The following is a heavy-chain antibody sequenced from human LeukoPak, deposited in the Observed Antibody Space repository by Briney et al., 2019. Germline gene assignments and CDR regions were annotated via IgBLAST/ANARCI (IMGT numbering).Heavy chain of an antibody. J-gene: IGHJ4*02. CDR2: ISSSSSYI. V-gene: IGHV3-21*01. CDR1: GFTFSSYS. CDR3: ARQEGITGTNHLDY. D-gene: IGHD1-7*01. Sequence: SGGSLRLSCAASGFTFSSYSMNWVRQAPGKGLEWVSSISSSSSYIYYTDSVKGRFTISRDNAKNSLYLQMNSLRAEDTAVYYCARQEGITGTNHLDYWGQGTLVTVSS.